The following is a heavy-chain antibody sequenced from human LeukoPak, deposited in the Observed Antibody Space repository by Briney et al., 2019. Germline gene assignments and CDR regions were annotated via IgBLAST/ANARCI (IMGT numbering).Heavy chain of an antibody. CDR1: GFTFSDYY. V-gene: IGHV3-11*01. D-gene: IGHD2-2*01. CDR2: ISSSGSTI. J-gene: IGHJ4*02. CDR3: AKEGQEYQLPYFDY. Sequence: GGSLRLSCAASGFTFSDYYMSWIRQAPGKGLEWVSYISSSGSTIYYADSVKGRFTISRDNSKNTLYLQMNSLRAEDTAVYYCAKEGQEYQLPYFDYWGQGTLVTVSS.